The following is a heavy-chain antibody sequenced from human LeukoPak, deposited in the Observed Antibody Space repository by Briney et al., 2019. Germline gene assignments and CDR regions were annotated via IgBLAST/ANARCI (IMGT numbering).Heavy chain of an antibody. CDR1: GGSISSSSYS. CDR3: ARGDDYVWGSYRPGGAFDI. J-gene: IGHJ3*02. Sequence: SETLSLTCTVSGGSISSSSYSWGWIRQPPGKGLEWIGSIYYSGSTYYNPSLKSRVTISVDTSKNQFSLKLSSVTAADTAVYYCARGDDYVWGSYRPGGAFDIWGQGTMVTVSS. CDR2: IYYSGST. D-gene: IGHD3-16*02. V-gene: IGHV4-39*07.